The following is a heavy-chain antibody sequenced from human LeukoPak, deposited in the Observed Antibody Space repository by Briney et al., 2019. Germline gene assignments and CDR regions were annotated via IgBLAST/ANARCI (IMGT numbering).Heavy chain of an antibody. Sequence: PGGSLRLSCAASRFSFSNYWMHWVRQAPGKGLEWVSTIGAATYYADSVKGRFIISRDNSKNTLYLQMNSLGAEDTAIYYCAKRVGGSPYYFDYWGQGTPVTVSS. CDR3: AKRVGGSPYYFDY. CDR2: IGAAT. D-gene: IGHD4-23*01. V-gene: IGHV3-23*01. CDR1: RFSFSNYW. J-gene: IGHJ4*02.